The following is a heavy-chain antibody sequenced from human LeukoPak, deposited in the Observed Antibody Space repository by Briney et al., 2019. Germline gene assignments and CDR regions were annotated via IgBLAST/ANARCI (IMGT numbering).Heavy chain of an antibody. V-gene: IGHV5-51*01. D-gene: IGHD1/OR15-1a*01. CDR3: ATSESQTKFDY. J-gene: IGHJ4*02. CDR1: GYSFTSYW. Sequence: GEPLKISCQGSGYSFTSYWIGWVRQMPGKGLEWMGIIFPGDSETLYSASFQGQVTISADKSINTAYLQWSSLKASDTAMYYCATSESQTKFDYWGQGTLVTVSS. CDR2: IFPGDSET.